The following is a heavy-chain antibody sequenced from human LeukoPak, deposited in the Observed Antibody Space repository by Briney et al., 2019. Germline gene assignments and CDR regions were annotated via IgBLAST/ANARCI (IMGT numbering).Heavy chain of an antibody. CDR3: ARANLPLDDQNWFDP. CDR2: ISYDGSNK. CDR1: GFTFSSYA. Sequence: GGSLRLSCAASGFTFSSYAMHWVRQAPGKGLEWVAVISYDGSNKYYADSVKGRFTISRDNSKNTLYLQMNSLRAEDTAVYYCARANLPLDDQNWFDPWGQGTLVTASS. D-gene: IGHD2-2*01. V-gene: IGHV3-30*04. J-gene: IGHJ5*02.